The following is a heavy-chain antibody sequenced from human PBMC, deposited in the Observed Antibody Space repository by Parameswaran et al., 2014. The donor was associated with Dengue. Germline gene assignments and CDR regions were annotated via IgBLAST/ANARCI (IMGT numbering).Heavy chain of an antibody. J-gene: IGHJ4*02. V-gene: IGHV3-21*01. CDR2: ISSSSSYI. Sequence: WIRQPHGKGLEWVSSISSSSSYIYYADSVKGRFTISRDNAKNSLYLQMNSLRAEDTAVYYCARDADYSSSWYYFDYWAREPGHRLL. CDR3: ARDADYSSSWYYFDY. D-gene: IGHD6-13*01.